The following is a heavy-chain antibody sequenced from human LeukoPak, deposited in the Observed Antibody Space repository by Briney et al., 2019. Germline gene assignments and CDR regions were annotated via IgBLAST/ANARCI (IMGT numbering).Heavy chain of an antibody. CDR1: GFTFSSYE. V-gene: IGHV3-48*03. J-gene: IGHJ4*02. Sequence: GGSLRLSCAASGFTFSSYEMNWVRQAPGKGLEWVSYISSGGSTIYYADSVKARFTISRDNAKNSLYLQMNSLRAEDTAVYYCARSSSGWYYFDYWGQGTLVRVSS. D-gene: IGHD6-19*01. CDR3: ARSSSGWYYFDY. CDR2: ISSGGSTI.